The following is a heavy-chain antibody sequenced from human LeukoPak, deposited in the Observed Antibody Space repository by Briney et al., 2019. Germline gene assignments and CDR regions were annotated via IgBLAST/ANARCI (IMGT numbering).Heavy chain of an antibody. CDR3: AKDYLNWFDP. V-gene: IGHV4-39*02. CDR1: GGSNSSGHYY. D-gene: IGHD2/OR15-2a*01. Sequence: SETLSLTCTVSGGSNSSGHYYWSWIRQHPGKGLEWIGYIYYSGNTYHNPSLKSRVTISVDTSKNQFSLKLDSVTAADTAVYYCAKDYLNWFDPWGQGTLVTVSS. CDR2: IYYSGNT. J-gene: IGHJ5*02.